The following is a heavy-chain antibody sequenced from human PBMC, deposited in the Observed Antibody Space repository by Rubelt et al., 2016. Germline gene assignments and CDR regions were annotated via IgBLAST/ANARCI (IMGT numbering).Heavy chain of an antibody. J-gene: IGHJ4*02. CDR3: ARGISVKGWGYQLLPFDY. Sequence: QLQLQESGPGLVKPSETLSLTCTVSGGSISSSSYYWGWIRQPPGKGLEWIGSIYYSGSTNYNPSLKVCVSISGDTSKSQFSLKLSSATAADTAVYYCARGISVKGWGYQLLPFDYWGQGTLVTVSS. CDR1: GGSISSSSYY. CDR2: IYYSGST. D-gene: IGHD2-2*01. V-gene: IGHV4-39*07.